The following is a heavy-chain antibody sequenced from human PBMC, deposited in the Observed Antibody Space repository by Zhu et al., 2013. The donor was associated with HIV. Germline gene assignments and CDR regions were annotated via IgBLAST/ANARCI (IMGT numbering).Heavy chain of an antibody. D-gene: IGHD2-2*01. CDR3: ARDEPRCSSTSCYARYYYYGMDV. J-gene: IGHJ6*02. CDR2: IIPIFGTA. Sequence: QVQLVQSGAEVKKPGSSVKVSCKASGGTFSSYAISWVRQAPGQGLEWMGGIIPIFGTANYAQKFQGRVTITADKSTSTAYMELSSLRSEDTAVYYCARDEPRCSSTSCYARYYYYGMDVWGQGTTVTVSS. CDR1: GGTFSSYA. V-gene: IGHV1-69*06.